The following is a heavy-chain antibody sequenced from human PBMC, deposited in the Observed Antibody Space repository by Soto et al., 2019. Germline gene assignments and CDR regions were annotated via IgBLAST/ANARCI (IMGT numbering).Heavy chain of an antibody. V-gene: IGHV3-7*01. CDR3: ARDLGYCSNGVCYTVLDY. CDR2: IQSDGSEK. J-gene: IGHJ4*02. CDR1: GFTFSNYW. Sequence: EVQLVESGGGLVQPGGSLRLSCAASGFTFSNYWMTWVRQAPGKGLEWVANIQSDGSEKNYVDSVKGRFTISRDNAKNSQXLQMNSLRAEDTAVYYCARDLGYCSNGVCYTVLDYWGQGTLVTVSS. D-gene: IGHD2-8*01.